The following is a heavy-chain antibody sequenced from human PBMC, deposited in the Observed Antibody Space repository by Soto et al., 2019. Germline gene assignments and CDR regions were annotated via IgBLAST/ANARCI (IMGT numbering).Heavy chain of an antibody. Sequence: PGGSLRLSCAASGFTFSGSAMHWFRQASGKGLEWVGRIRSKANSYATAYAASVKGRFTISRDDSKNTAYLQMNSLKTEDTAVYYCTSFLNPADSSAFDIWGQGTMVTVSS. CDR2: IRSKANSYAT. J-gene: IGHJ3*02. V-gene: IGHV3-73*01. D-gene: IGHD3-22*01. CDR1: GFTFSGSA. CDR3: TSFLNPADSSAFDI.